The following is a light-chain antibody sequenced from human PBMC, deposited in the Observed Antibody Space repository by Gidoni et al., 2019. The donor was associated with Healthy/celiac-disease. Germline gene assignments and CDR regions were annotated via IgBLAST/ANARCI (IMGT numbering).Light chain of an antibody. V-gene: IGKV3-20*01. J-gene: IGKJ4*01. Sequence: EIALTPSPGTLSLSPGERATLSCRASQSVSSSYLAWYQQKPGQAPRPLIYGASSRAASNPDGCSGSGSGTDFTLTISRLEPEDFAVYYCQQYGNSPRSTFGRGTKVEIK. CDR1: QSVSSSY. CDR2: GAS. CDR3: QQYGNSPRST.